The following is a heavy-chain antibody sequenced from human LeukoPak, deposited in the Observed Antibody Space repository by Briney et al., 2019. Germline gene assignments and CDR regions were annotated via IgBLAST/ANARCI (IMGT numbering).Heavy chain of an antibody. CDR2: IYHSGST. J-gene: IGHJ5*02. Sequence: PSETLSLTCAVSGGSISSGGYSWSWIRQPPGKGLEWIGYIYHSGSTYYNPSLKSRVTISVDRSKNQFSLKLSSVTAADTAVYYCARGGAGYCSGGSCYVNWFDPWGQGTLVTVSS. CDR1: GGSISSGGYS. CDR3: ARGGAGYCSGGSCYVNWFDP. D-gene: IGHD2-15*01. V-gene: IGHV4-30-2*01.